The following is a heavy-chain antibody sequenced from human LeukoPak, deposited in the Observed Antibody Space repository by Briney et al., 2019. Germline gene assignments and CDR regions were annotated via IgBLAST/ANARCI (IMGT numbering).Heavy chain of an antibody. J-gene: IGHJ4*02. CDR3: ARDLYYYGSGSYYCDY. V-gene: IGHV1-2*02. CDR1: GYTFTVFY. Sequence: ASVKVSCKASGYTFTVFYMHWVRQAPGQGLEWMGCINPDSGGTNYAQTFQVRVTMTRDTSISTAYRELSRLRSDDTAVYYCARDLYYYGSGSYYCDYWGQGTLVTVSS. D-gene: IGHD3-10*01. CDR2: INPDSGGT.